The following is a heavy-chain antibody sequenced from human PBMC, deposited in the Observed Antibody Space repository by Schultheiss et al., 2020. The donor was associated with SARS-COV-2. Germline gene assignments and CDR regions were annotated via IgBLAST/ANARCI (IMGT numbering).Heavy chain of an antibody. D-gene: IGHD2-15*01. V-gene: IGHV3-11*04. CDR1: GFTFSDYY. CDR3: VRDRSWWTPYNCFDL. CDR2: IRSSGRDI. J-gene: IGHJ5*02. Sequence: GGSLRLSCAASGFTFSDYYMSWIRQAPGKGLEFVASIRSSGRDIYYADSMQGRFTVSRDNANNSLYLQMHSLRVEDTAVYYCVRDRSWWTPYNCFDLWGRGTLVTVSS.